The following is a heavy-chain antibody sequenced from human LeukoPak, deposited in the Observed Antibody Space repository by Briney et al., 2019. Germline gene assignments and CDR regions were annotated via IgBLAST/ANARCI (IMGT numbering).Heavy chain of an antibody. CDR1: GYSFSSYW. J-gene: IGHJ2*01. CDR2: VYPGDSDT. Sequence: GESLKISCKASGYSFSSYWIGWVRQVPGTGLEWMGIVYPGDSDTRYSPAFQGQVTISADKSVNAAYLQWSSLKAADTATYFCASGNHVDYGFRFFDVWARGTLVIVSS. CDR3: ASGNHVDYGFRFFDV. V-gene: IGHV5-51*01. D-gene: IGHD1-14*01.